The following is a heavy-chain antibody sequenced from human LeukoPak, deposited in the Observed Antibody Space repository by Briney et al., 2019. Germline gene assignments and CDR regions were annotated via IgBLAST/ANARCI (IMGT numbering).Heavy chain of an antibody. CDR3: ARGAMVPRRYFDY. CDR1: GGSISSSSYY. D-gene: IGHD5-18*01. V-gene: IGHV4-39*07. Sequence: SETLSLTCTVSGGSISSSSYYWGWIRQPTGKGLEWIGSIYYSGSTYYNPSLKSRVTISVDTSKNQFSLKLSSVTAADTAVYYCARGAMVPRRYFDYWGQGTLVTVSS. CDR2: IYYSGST. J-gene: IGHJ4*02.